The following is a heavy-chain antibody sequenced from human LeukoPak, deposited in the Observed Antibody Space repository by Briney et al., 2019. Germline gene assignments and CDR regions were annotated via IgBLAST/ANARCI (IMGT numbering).Heavy chain of an antibody. V-gene: IGHV4-59*01. D-gene: IGHD3-22*01. Sequence: SETLSLTCTVSDDSITMYYWTWIRQPPGKGLEWIGYVDHTGSTKFNPSLNGRVSISRDTSNNFFSLRLRSVTAADTAVYYCARVSTPTDYYDSSGYYEGLRYFDYWGQGTLVTVSS. CDR2: VDHTGST. J-gene: IGHJ4*02. CDR1: DDSITMYY. CDR3: ARVSTPTDYYDSSGYYEGLRYFDY.